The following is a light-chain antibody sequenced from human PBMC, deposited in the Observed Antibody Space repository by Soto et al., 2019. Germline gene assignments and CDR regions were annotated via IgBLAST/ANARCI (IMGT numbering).Light chain of an antibody. CDR1: GGDIGAYNY. CDR3: SSFTTTYFYV. Sequence: QSALTQPASVSGSLGQSITLSCTGSGGDIGAYNYVSWYQQHPGKAPKLIIYGVTDRPSGVSSRFSASKSAYTASLTISALQAEDEADYYCSSFTTTYFYVFGPGTKLTVL. CDR2: GVT. J-gene: IGLJ1*01. V-gene: IGLV2-14*01.